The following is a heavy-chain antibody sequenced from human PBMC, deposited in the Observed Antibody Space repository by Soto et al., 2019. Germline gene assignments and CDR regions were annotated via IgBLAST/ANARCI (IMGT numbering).Heavy chain of an antibody. CDR2: ISYDGSNK. V-gene: IGHV3-30-3*01. D-gene: IGHD1-20*01. J-gene: IGHJ4*02. CDR3: AQLTGTTVYFDY. Sequence: PGGSLRLSCAASGFTFSSYAMHWVRQAPGRGLEWVAVISYDGSNKYYADSVKGRFTISRDNSKNTLYLQMNSLRAEDTAVYYCAQLTGTTVYFDYWGQGTLVTVSS. CDR1: GFTFSSYA.